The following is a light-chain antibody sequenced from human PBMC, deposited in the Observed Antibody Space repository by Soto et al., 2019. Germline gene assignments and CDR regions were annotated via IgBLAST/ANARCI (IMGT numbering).Light chain of an antibody. CDR3: ASWDSSRSGVL. J-gene: IGLJ2*01. CDR2: RSN. V-gene: IGLV1-47*01. CDR1: SSNIGSND. Sequence: QSVLTQPPSASGTPGQRVTISCSGSSSNIGSNDAFWYQQLPGTAPKLLIYRSNQRRSGVPERFSGSKSGTSASLAISGLRSEDEADYYCASWDSSRSGVLFGGGTKLTVL.